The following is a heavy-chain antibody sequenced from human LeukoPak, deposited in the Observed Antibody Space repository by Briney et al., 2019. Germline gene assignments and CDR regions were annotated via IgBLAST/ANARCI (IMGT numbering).Heavy chain of an antibody. Sequence: GGSLRLSCAASGFTFSSCAMSWVRQAPGKGLEWVSAISGSGGSTYYADSVKGRFTISRDNSKNTLYLQMNSLRAEDTAVYYCAKDRAMIVVVTVGYWGQGTLATVSS. CDR2: ISGSGGST. CDR3: AKDRAMIVVVTVGY. CDR1: GFTFSSCA. J-gene: IGHJ4*02. V-gene: IGHV3-23*01. D-gene: IGHD3-22*01.